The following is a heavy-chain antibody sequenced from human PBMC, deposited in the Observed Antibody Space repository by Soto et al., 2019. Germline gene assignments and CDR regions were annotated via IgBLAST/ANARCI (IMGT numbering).Heavy chain of an antibody. V-gene: IGHV1-69*12. J-gene: IGHJ4*02. CDR3: ARDAHASTYYDFWSGYRY. Sequence: QVQLVQSGAEVKKPGSSVKVSCKASGGTFSSYAISWVRQAPGQGLEWMGGIIPIFGTANYAQKFQGRVTITGDESTSTAYMELSSLRSEDTAVYYCARDAHASTYYDFWSGYRYWGQGTLVTVSS. CDR1: GGTFSSYA. CDR2: IIPIFGTA. D-gene: IGHD3-3*01.